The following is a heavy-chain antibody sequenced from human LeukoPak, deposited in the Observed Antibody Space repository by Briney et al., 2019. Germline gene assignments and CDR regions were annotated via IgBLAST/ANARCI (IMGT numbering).Heavy chain of an antibody. CDR1: GFTFSDYY. D-gene: IGHD6-13*01. V-gene: IGHV3-11*01. Sequence: GGSLRLSCAASGFTFSDYYMSWIRQAPGKGLEWVSYISSSGRTIYYADSVKGRFTISRDNSKNTLYLQMNSLRAEDTAVYYCATSSQAPRGAFDIWGQGTMVTVSS. J-gene: IGHJ3*02. CDR3: ATSSQAPRGAFDI. CDR2: ISSSGRTI.